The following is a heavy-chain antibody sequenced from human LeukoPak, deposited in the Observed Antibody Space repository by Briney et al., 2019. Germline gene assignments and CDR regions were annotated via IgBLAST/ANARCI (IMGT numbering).Heavy chain of an antibody. Sequence: SETLSLTCTVSGGSISNYYWSWIRQPAGKGLEWTGRINTSGSTDYNPSLKSRVTMSVDTSRNQFSLKLSSLTAADTAVYYCARSRGTTLVTRFDYWGQGTLVTVSS. D-gene: IGHD5-18*01. CDR1: GGSISNYY. J-gene: IGHJ4*02. V-gene: IGHV4-4*07. CDR3: ARSRGTTLVTRFDY. CDR2: INTSGST.